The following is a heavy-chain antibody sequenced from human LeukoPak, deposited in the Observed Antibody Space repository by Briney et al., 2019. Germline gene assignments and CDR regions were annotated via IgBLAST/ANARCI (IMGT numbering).Heavy chain of an antibody. V-gene: IGHV3-33*01. J-gene: IGHJ4*02. CDR1: GFTFSSNG. CDR3: ARVEHYSNPFDY. CDR2: IWYDGSNK. D-gene: IGHD4-11*01. Sequence: GGSLRLSCAASGFTFSSNGMHWVRQAPGKGLEWVAVIWYDGSNKYYADSVKGRFTIPRDNSKNTLYLQMNSLRVEDTAVYYCARVEHYSNPFDYWGQGTLVTVSS.